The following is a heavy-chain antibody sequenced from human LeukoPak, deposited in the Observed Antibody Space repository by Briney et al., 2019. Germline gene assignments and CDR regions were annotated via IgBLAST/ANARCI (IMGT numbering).Heavy chain of an antibody. Sequence: GGSLRLSCAASGFTFSDYYMSWIRQAPGKGLEWVSYISSSGSTIYYADSVKGRFTISRDNAKNSLYLQMNSLRAEDTAVYYCATDISVTTPRDAFDIWGQGTMVTVSS. J-gene: IGHJ3*02. V-gene: IGHV3-11*01. CDR3: ATDISVTTPRDAFDI. CDR1: GFTFSDYY. D-gene: IGHD4-17*01. CDR2: ISSSGSTI.